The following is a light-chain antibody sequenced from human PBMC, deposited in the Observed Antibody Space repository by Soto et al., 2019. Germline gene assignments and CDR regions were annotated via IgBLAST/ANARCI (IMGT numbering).Light chain of an antibody. CDR2: SNN. CDR1: SSNIGSNT. J-gene: IGLJ1*01. Sequence: QSVLTQPPSASGTPGQRVTISCSGSSSNIGSNTVNWYQQLPGTAPKLLIYSNNQRPSGVHDRFSGSKSGTSASLAISGLQSEDEADYYCAAWDDSLNGPLYGFGTGTKLTVL. V-gene: IGLV1-44*01. CDR3: AAWDDSLNGPLYG.